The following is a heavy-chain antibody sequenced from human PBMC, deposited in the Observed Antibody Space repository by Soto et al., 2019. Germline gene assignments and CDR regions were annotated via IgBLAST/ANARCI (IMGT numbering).Heavy chain of an antibody. D-gene: IGHD6-6*01. CDR1: GFTFSSYA. CDR2: ISGSGGST. Sequence: PVGSLRLSCAASGFTFSSYAMSWVRQAPGKGLEWVSAISGSGGSTYYADSVKGRFTISRDNSKNTLYLQMNSLRAEDTAVYYCAKFLFVPARPSSHYYGMDVWGQGTTVTVSS. V-gene: IGHV3-23*01. CDR3: AKFLFVPARPSSHYYGMDV. J-gene: IGHJ6*02.